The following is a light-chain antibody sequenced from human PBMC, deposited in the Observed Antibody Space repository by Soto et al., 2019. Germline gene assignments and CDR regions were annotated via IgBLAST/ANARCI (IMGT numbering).Light chain of an antibody. CDR3: SSYTSSGTLA. CDR2: EVT. CDR1: SSDIGSYNR. J-gene: IGLJ2*01. Sequence: QSALTQPPSVSGSPGQSVTISCTGTSSDIGSYNRVSWYQQPPGTAPKLMIYEVTNRPSGVPDRFSGSKSGYTASLTISGVQAEDEADYYCSSYTSSGTLAFGGGTKLTVL. V-gene: IGLV2-18*02.